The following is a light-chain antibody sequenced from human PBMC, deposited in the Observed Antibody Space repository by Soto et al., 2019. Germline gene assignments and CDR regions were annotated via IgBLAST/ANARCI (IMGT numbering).Light chain of an antibody. CDR3: QSYDSNLSVV. J-gene: IGLJ2*01. Sequence: QSVLTQPPSVSGAPGQRVTISCTGSSSNIGAVYDVHWYQQLPGTAPKLLIYGNSNRPSGVPDRFSGSKSGTSASLAITGLQAEDEADYYCQSYDSNLSVVFGGGTKVTVL. CDR2: GNS. V-gene: IGLV1-40*01. CDR1: SSNIGAVYD.